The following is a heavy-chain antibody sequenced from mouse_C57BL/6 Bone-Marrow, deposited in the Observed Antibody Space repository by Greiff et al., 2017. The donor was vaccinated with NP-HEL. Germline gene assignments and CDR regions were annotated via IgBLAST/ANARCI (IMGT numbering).Heavy chain of an antibody. Sequence: QVHVKQSGPELVKPGASVKISCKASGYTFTDYYINWVKQRPGQGLEWIGWIYPGSGNTKYDEKFKGKATLTVDTSSSTAYMQLSSLTSEDSAVYFCASNNDYDAMDYWGQGTSVTVSS. CDR2: IYPGSGNT. CDR3: ASNNDYDAMDY. CDR1: GYTFTDYY. J-gene: IGHJ4*01. V-gene: IGHV1-84*01.